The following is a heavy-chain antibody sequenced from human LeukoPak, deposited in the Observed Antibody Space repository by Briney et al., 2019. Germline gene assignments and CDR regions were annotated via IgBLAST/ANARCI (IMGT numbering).Heavy chain of an antibody. CDR2: IYYSGST. V-gene: IGHV4-59*01. CDR3: AGGGFLEHWFDP. Sequence: SETLSLTCTVSGGSISSYYWSWIRQPPGKGLEWIGYIYYSGSTNYNPSLKSRVTISVDTSKNQFSLKLSSVTAADTAVYYCAGGGFLEHWFDPWGQGTLVTVSS. D-gene: IGHD3-3*01. CDR1: GGSISSYY. J-gene: IGHJ5*02.